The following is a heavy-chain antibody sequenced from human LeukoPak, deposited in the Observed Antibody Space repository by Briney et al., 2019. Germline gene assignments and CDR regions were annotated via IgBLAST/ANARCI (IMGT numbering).Heavy chain of an antibody. CDR1: GYTFTGYY. Sequence: ASVKVSCKASGYTFTGYYMHWVRQAPGQGLEWMGRINPNSGGTNYAQKFQGRVTMTRDTSISTAYVELSRLRSDDTAVYYCARVGGGKQNWFDPWGQGTLVTVSS. V-gene: IGHV1-2*06. J-gene: IGHJ5*02. CDR3: ARVGGGKQNWFDP. CDR2: INPNSGGT. D-gene: IGHD4-23*01.